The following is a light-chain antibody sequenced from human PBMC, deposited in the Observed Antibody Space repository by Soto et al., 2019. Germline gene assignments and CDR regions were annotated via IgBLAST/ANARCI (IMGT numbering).Light chain of an antibody. J-gene: IGLJ2*01. CDR1: PNDVVNFAL. V-gene: IGLV2-14*02. Sequence: QSVLPQPASVSGSPGQSITLSCTGTPNDVVNFALVSWYQPHPGKAPKLIIYEGSKRPSGISTRFSGSKSGNTASGTIAGLQAEDEADYYCSSYTSGSVLFGGGTKLTV. CDR3: SSYTSGSVL. CDR2: EGS.